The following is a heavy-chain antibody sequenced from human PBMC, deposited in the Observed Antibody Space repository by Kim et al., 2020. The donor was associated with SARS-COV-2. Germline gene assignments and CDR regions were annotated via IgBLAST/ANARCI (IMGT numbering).Heavy chain of an antibody. CDR1: GFRFVDSG. CDR2: ISYDGRNK. J-gene: IGHJ6*02. Sequence: GGSLRLSCAASGFRFVDSGMNWVRQAPGKGLEWVAVISYDGRNKEYADSVKGRFSISRDNSKSTLSLQMNSLRVEDTAVYYCARGNYEESLSPSDYDHGMDVGGQGTT. D-gene: IGHD4-4*01. V-gene: IGHV3-30-3*01. CDR3: ARGNYEESLSPSDYDHGMDV.